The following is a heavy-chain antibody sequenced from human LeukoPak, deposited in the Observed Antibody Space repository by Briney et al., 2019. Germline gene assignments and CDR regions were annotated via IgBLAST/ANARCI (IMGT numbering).Heavy chain of an antibody. D-gene: IGHD2-21*02. CDR2: IRGTSGHT. Sequence: PGGSLRLSCVASRFTFKNYGMSWVRQGPGKGLEWVSGIRGTSGHTYYADSVKGRFTISRDNSKNTLYLQMNSLRAEDTAVYYCAKDHVIRSVVPEDGADYWGQGTLVTVSS. CDR1: RFTFKNYG. V-gene: IGHV3-23*01. CDR3: AKDHVIRSVVPEDGADY. J-gene: IGHJ4*02.